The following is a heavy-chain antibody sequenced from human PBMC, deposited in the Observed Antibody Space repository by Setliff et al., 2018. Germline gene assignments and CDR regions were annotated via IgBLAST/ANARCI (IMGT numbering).Heavy chain of an antibody. Sequence: GGSLRLSCAASGFTFSSYWMNWVRQAPGKGLEWVANIKQDGSEKYYVDSVKGRFTISRDNAKNSLYLQMNSLRAEDTAVYYCARVEGSSGKDRYFDYWGQGTLVTVSS. D-gene: IGHD6-13*01. CDR1: GFTFSSYW. CDR2: IKQDGSEK. CDR3: ARVEGSSGKDRYFDY. V-gene: IGHV3-7*01. J-gene: IGHJ4*02.